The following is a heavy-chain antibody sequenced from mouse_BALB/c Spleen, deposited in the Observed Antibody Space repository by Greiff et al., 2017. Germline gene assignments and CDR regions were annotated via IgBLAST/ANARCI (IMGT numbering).Heavy chain of an antibody. CDR1: GFSLTSYG. J-gene: IGHJ2*01. CDR3: ARDPFYYGNSRYFDY. D-gene: IGHD2-1*01. CDR2: IWAGGST. Sequence: QVQLKESGPGLVAPSQSLSITCTVSGFSLTSYGVHWVRQPPGKGLEWLGVIWAGGSTNYNSALMSRLSISKDNSKSQVFLKMNSLQTDDTAMYYCARDPFYYGNSRYFDYWGQGTTLTVSS. V-gene: IGHV2-9*02.